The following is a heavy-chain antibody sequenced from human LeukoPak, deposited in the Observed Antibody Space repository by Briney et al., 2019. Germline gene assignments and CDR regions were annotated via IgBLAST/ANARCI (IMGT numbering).Heavy chain of an antibody. J-gene: IGHJ4*02. Sequence: ASVKVSCKASGYTFTSYYMHWVRQAPGQGLEWMGIINPSGGSTSYAQKFQGRVTMTEDTSTDTAYMELSSLRSEDTAVYYCATSLPPYYDISSYFDYWGQGTLVTVSS. D-gene: IGHD3-9*01. CDR3: ATSLPPYYDISSYFDY. CDR2: INPSGGST. CDR1: GYTFTSYY. V-gene: IGHV1-46*01.